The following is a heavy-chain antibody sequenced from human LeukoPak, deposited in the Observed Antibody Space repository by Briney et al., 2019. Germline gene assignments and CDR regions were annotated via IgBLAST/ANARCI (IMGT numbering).Heavy chain of an antibody. CDR1: GFTFDDYA. J-gene: IGHJ3*02. CDR3: AKETTTRPFDI. D-gene: IGHD1-1*01. CDR2: ISGDGGYT. Sequence: GGSLRLSCAASGFTFDDYAMHWVRQAPGMGLEWVSLISGDGGYTYFADSVKGRFTISRDNSKDSLYLQMNSLRTEDTALYYCAKETTTRPFDIWGQGTMVTVSS. V-gene: IGHV3-43*02.